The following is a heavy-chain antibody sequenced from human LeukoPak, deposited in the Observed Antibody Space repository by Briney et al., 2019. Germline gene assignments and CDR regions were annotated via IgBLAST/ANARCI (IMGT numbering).Heavy chain of an antibody. CDR2: ISAYNSNT. V-gene: IGHV1-18*01. Sequence: ASVKVSCKASGYTFTSYGISWVRQAPGQGLEWMGWISAYNSNTNYAQKLQGRVTMTTDTSTSTAYMELRSLRSDDTAVYYCARDRRAAAGFDAFDIWGQGTMVTVSS. CDR3: ARDRRAAAGFDAFDI. J-gene: IGHJ3*02. D-gene: IGHD6-13*01. CDR1: GYTFTSYG.